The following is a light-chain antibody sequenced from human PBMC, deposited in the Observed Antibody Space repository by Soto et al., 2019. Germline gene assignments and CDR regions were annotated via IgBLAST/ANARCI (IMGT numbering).Light chain of an antibody. CDR2: WAS. CDR3: EQDYNYPTWT. J-gene: IGKJ1*01. V-gene: IGKV4-1*01. Sequence: DIVLTQSPDSLAVSLGERATINCKSSQSGFYSSNNRNYLGWYQQKPGLPPKLLIYWASTRVSGVPNRFRGGGSGTDFTLTISSLQAQDVAVYYGEQDYNYPTWTFGRGTKVEIK. CDR1: QSGFYSSNNRNY.